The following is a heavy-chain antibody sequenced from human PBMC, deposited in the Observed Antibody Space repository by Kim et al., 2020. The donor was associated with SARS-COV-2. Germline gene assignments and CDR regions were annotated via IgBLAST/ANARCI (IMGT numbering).Heavy chain of an antibody. V-gene: IGHV3-23*01. CDR3: AKRYDSSGYLSPIDY. D-gene: IGHD3-22*01. J-gene: IGHJ4*02. Sequence: GGSLRLSCAASGFTFSSYAMSWVRQAPGKGLEWVSAISGSGGSTYYADSVKGRFTISRENSKNTLYLQMNSLIAEDTAVYYCAKRYDSSGYLSPIDYWGQGTLVTVSS. CDR2: ISGSGGST. CDR1: GFTFSSYA.